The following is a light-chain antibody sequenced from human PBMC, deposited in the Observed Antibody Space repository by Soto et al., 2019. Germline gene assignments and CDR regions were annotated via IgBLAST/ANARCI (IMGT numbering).Light chain of an antibody. J-gene: IGLJ1*01. CDR2: DDN. V-gene: IGLV2-14*01. CDR3: SSYTGSSTFV. CDR1: SSDVGGYDY. Sequence: QSVLTQPASVSGSPGQSITISCTGTSSDVGGYDYVSWYQQLPSKAHKLLNYDDNNRPSGVSHRLTGSKSGNTASLTISGLQAEDEADYYCSSYTGSSTFVFGTGTKVTVL.